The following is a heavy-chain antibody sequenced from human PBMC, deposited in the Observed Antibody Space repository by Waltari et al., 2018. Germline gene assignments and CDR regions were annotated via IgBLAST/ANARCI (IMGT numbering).Heavy chain of an antibody. D-gene: IGHD4-17*01. Sequence: QVQLQESGPGLVKPSETLSLTCAVSGYSISSGYYWGWIRQPPGKGLEWIGSIYHSGSTYYNPSLKSRITISVDTSKNQFSLKLSSVTAADTAVYYCAGGYGDYEGYWGQGTLVTVSS. J-gene: IGHJ4*02. CDR3: AGGYGDYEGY. CDR2: IYHSGST. V-gene: IGHV4-38-2*01. CDR1: GYSISSGYY.